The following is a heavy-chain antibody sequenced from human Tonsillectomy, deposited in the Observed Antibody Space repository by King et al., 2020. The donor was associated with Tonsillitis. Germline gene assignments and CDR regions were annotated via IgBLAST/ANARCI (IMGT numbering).Heavy chain of an antibody. CDR2: IYHSGSA. J-gene: IGHJ6*02. Sequence: VQLQESGPGLVKPSGTLSLTCAVSRGSISSGNWWSWVRQPPGKGLEWIGEIYHSGSANYNPSLKSRVTISVDKSTNQLYLNLNSLTAADTAVYYCARNGDACLGVWGPGTPVTVSS. V-gene: IGHV4-4*02. CDR3: ARNGDACLGV. CDR1: RGSISSGNW. D-gene: IGHD5-24*01.